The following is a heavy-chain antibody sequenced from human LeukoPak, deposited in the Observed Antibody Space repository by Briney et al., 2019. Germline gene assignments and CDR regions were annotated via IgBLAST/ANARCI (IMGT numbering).Heavy chain of an antibody. CDR3: AGHVHSGSAYPVGGC. Sequence: SETLSLTCSVSGGSISSTTYYWGWIRQPPGKGLEWIGSISYSGSTYYSPPLKSRVTISADTSKNQFSLNLSYVTAADAALYYCAGHVHSGSAYPVGGCWGQGILVTVSS. J-gene: IGHJ4*02. CDR1: GGSISSTTYY. D-gene: IGHD6-6*01. V-gene: IGHV4-39*01. CDR2: ISYSGST.